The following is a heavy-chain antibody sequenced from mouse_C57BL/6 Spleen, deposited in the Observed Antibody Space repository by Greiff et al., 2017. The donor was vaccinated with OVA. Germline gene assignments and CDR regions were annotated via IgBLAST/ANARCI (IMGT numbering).Heavy chain of an antibody. CDR2: IDPETGGT. J-gene: IGHJ4*01. CDR1: GYTFTDYE. CDR3: TREGNYGSYYAMDY. V-gene: IGHV1-15*01. Sequence: VQLKQSGAELVRPGASVTLSCKASGYTFTDYEMHWVKQTPVHGLEWIGAIDPETGGTAYNQKFKGKAILTADKSSSTAYMELRSLTSEDSAVYYCTREGNYGSYYAMDYWGQGTSVTVSS. D-gene: IGHD1-1*01.